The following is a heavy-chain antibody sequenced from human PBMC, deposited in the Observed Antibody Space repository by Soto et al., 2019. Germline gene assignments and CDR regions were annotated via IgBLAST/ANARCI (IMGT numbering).Heavy chain of an antibody. V-gene: IGHV2-5*02. J-gene: IGHJ1*01. CDR1: GFSLSTSGVG. CDR2: IYWDDDK. D-gene: IGHD3-22*01. Sequence: QITLKESGPTLVKPTQTLTLTCTFSGFSLSTSGVGVGWIRQPPGKALEWLALIYWDDDKRYSPSLNSRLTITKATSKNQVVLTMTNMDPVDTATYYCAHLTYYYDSSGYYSRAEYFQHWGQGTLVTVSS. CDR3: AHLTYYYDSSGYYSRAEYFQH.